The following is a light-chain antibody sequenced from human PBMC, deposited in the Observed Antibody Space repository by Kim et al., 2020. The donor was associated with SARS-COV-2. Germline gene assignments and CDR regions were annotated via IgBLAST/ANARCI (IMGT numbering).Light chain of an antibody. CDR2: AAS. J-gene: IGKJ4*01. Sequence: EIVLTQSPVTLSLSPGEEATLSCRASESVTSYLAWYQQRPGQAPRLLIYAASHRATGIPARFSGSGFGTDFTLTISSLEPEDFAVYYCQQRSNWPLTFGGGTKLEIK. CDR3: QQRSNWPLT. V-gene: IGKV3-11*01. CDR1: ESVTSY.